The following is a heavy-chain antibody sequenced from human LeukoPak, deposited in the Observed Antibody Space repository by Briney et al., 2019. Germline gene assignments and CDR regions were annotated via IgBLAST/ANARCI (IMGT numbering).Heavy chain of an antibody. J-gene: IGHJ5*02. V-gene: IGHV1-69*13. CDR2: IIPIFGTA. CDR1: GGTFSSYA. D-gene: IGHD3-9*01. Sequence: ASVKVSCKASGGTFSSYAISWVRQAPGQGLEWMGGIIPIFGTANYAQKFQGRVTITADESTSTAYMELSSLRSEGTAVYYCARGLLTGYSPYWFDPWGQGTLVTVSS. CDR3: ARGLLTGYSPYWFDP.